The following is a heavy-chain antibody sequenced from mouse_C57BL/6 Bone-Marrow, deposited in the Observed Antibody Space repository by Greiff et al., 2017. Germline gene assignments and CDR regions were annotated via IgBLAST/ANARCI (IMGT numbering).Heavy chain of an antibody. V-gene: IGHV14-4*01. CDR1: GFNIKDDY. Sequence: VQLQQSGAELVRPGASVKLSCTASGFNIKDDYMHWVKQRPEQGLEWIGWIDPENGDTEYASKFQGKATITAETSSNTAYLQLSSLTSEDTAVYYCTTGWFPGLAYWGQGTLVTVSA. CDR2: IDPENGDT. CDR3: TTGWFPGLAY. D-gene: IGHD1-1*02. J-gene: IGHJ3*01.